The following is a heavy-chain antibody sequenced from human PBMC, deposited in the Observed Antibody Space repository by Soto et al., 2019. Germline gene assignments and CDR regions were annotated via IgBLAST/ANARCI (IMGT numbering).Heavy chain of an antibody. D-gene: IGHD4-4*01. V-gene: IGHV1-8*01. J-gene: IGHJ6*02. CDR2: MNPNSGNT. CDR1: GYTFTSYD. CDR3: ARVPLTTLGVLLRYYYYYGMDV. Sequence: QVQLVQSGAEVKKPGASVKVSCKASGYTFTSYDINWVRQATGQGLEWMGWMNPNSGNTGYAQKFQGRVTMTRNTSISTADMELSSLRCEDTAVYYCARVPLTTLGVLLRYYYYYGMDVWGQGTTVTVSS.